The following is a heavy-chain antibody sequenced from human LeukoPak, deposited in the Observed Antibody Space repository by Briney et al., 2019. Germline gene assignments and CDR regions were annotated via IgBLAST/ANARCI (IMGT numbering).Heavy chain of an antibody. V-gene: IGHV3-49*03. CDR2: IRSKAYGGTT. Sequence: GGSLRLSCAASGFTFTSYAMSWFRQAPGKGLEWVGFIRSKAYGGTTEYAASVKGRFTISRDDSKSIAYLQMNSLKTEDTAVYYCTREIRGIAAAGNYYYYGMDVWGQGTTVTVSS. D-gene: IGHD6-13*01. J-gene: IGHJ6*02. CDR1: GFTFTSYA. CDR3: TREIRGIAAAGNYYYYGMDV.